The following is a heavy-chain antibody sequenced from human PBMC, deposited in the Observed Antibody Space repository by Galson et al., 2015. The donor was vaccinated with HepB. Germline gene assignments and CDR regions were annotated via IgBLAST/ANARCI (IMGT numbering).Heavy chain of an antibody. D-gene: IGHD5/OR15-5a*01. Sequence: SLRLSCAASGFTFSSYSMNWVRQAPGRGLEWVSHISSGSSTIYYADSVKGRFTISRDNAKNLLYLQMNSLRAEDTAVYYCASTYWGQGTLVTVSS. CDR1: GFTFSSYS. V-gene: IGHV3-48*01. CDR2: ISSGSSTI. CDR3: ASTY. J-gene: IGHJ4*02.